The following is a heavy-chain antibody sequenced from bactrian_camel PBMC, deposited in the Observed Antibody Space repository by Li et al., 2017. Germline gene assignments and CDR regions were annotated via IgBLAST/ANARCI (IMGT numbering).Heavy chain of an antibody. Sequence: DVQLVESGGGSVRAGGSLRLSCAASGYTPTIGCMIWFRQAPGKEREGVAFIVRGTGRTNVADSVKGRFTISQDNAKNTVYLQMNSLKPEDTAMYYCAAGVPVFNHYLSFWGQGTQVTVS. CDR2: IVRGTGRT. V-gene: IGHV3S31*01. D-gene: IGHD2*01. J-gene: IGHJ4*01. CDR1: GYTPTIGC. CDR3: AAGVPVFNHYLSF.